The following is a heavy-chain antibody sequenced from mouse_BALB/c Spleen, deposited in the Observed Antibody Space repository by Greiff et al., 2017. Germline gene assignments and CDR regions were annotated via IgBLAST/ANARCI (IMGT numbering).Heavy chain of an antibody. D-gene: IGHD1-1*01. CDR2: ISYSGST. J-gene: IGHJ2*01. V-gene: IGHV3-2*02. CDR3: ALITTVFDY. CDR1: GYSITSDYA. Sequence: VQLKESGPGLVKPSQSLSLTCTVTGYSITSDYAWNWIRQFPGNKLEWMGYISYSGSTSYNPSLKSRISITRDTSKNQFFLQLYSVTTEDTATYYCALITTVFDYWGQGTTLTVSS.